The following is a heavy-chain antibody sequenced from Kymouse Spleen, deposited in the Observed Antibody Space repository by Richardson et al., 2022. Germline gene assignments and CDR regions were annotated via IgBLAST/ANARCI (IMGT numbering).Heavy chain of an antibody. V-gene: IGHV4-61*01. CDR3: ARDDVVVPAAIDYYYYYGMDV. Sequence: QVQLQESGPGLVKPSETLSLTCTVSGGSVSSGSYYWSWIRQPPGKGLEWIGYIYYSGSTNYNPSLKSRVTISVDTSKNQFSLKLSSVTAADTAVYYCARDDVVVPAAIDYYYYYGMDVWGQGTTVTVSS. D-gene: IGHD2-2*02. CDR1: GGSVSSGSYY. J-gene: IGHJ6*02. CDR2: IYYSGST.